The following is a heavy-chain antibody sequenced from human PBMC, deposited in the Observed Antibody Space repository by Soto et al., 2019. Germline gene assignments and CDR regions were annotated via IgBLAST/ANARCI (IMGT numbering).Heavy chain of an antibody. CDR1: GFTFSSYG. CDR2: ITGSGGST. CDR3: AKDRNKWLRFDLGY. D-gene: IGHD5-12*01. Sequence: EVQLLESGGGLVQPGGSPRLSCAASGFTFSSYGMSWVRQAPGKGLEWVSAITGSGGSTYYADSVKGRFTISRDNSKNTLYLQMNSLRAEDTAVYYCAKDRNKWLRFDLGYWGQGTLVTVSS. J-gene: IGHJ4*02. V-gene: IGHV3-23*01.